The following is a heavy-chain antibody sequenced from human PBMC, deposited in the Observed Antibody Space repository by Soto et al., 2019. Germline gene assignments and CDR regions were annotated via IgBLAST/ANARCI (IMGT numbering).Heavy chain of an antibody. J-gene: IGHJ4*02. CDR1: GGSISSSSDY. D-gene: IGHD5-12*01. V-gene: IGHV4-39*01. CDR3: ASNSGYARDY. CDR2: IYYSGST. Sequence: SETLSLTCTVSGGSISSSSDYWVLIRQPPGKGLEWIGSIYYSGSTYYNPSLKSRVTISVDTSKNQFSLKLSSVTAADTAVYYCASNSGYARDYWGQGTLVTVSS.